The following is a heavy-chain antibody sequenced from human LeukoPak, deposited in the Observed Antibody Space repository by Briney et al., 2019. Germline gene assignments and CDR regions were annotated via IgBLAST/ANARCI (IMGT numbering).Heavy chain of an antibody. CDR2: IYTSGST. V-gene: IGHV4-4*07. D-gene: IGHD3-22*01. J-gene: IGHJ4*02. CDR3: ARALYYYDSSGYYPGYYFDY. Sequence: KPSETLSLTCTVSGGSISSYYWSWIQQPAGKGLEWIGRIYTSGSTNYNPSLKSRVTMSVDTSKNQFSLKLSSVTAADTAVYYCARALYYYDSSGYYPGYYFDYWGQGTLVTVSS. CDR1: GGSISSYY.